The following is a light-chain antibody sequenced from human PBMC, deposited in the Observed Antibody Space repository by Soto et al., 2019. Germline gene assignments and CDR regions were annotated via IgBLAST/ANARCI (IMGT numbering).Light chain of an antibody. V-gene: IGLV2-14*01. CDR2: DVS. CDR1: SSDVGGYNY. CDR3: SSYTSSLYV. Sequence: QSVLTQPVSVSGSPGQSITISRTGTSSDVGGYNYVSWYQQHPGKAPKLMIYDVSNRPSGVSNRFSGSKSGNTASLTISGLQAEGEADYYCSSYTSSLYVFGTGTKVTVL. J-gene: IGLJ1*01.